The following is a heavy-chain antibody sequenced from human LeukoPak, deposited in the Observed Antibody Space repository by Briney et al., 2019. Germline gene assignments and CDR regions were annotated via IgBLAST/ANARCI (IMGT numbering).Heavy chain of an antibody. CDR1: GFTFSSYW. J-gene: IGHJ1*01. V-gene: IGHV3-74*01. D-gene: IGHD3-22*01. Sequence: PGGSLRLSCAASGFTFSSYWMHWVRQAPGKGLVWVSRIKSDASSTNYADSVKGRFTISRDNAKNTLYLQMNSLRAEDTAVYYCARAPSDSSGYYPEYFQHWGQSTLVTVSS. CDR2: IKSDASST. CDR3: ARAPSDSSGYYPEYFQH.